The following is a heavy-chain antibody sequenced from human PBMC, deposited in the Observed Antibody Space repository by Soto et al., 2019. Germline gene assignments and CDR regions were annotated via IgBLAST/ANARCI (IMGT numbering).Heavy chain of an antibody. D-gene: IGHD3-10*01. J-gene: IGHJ3*02. Sequence: GGALILSCAASGFPVSIYPMPWVRPAPVKGLEWVAVISYDGSNKYYADSVKGRFTISRDNSKNTLSLQMNSLRAEDTAVYYWAIRLVREVFAAFDIWGQGTIVPVSS. CDR2: ISYDGSNK. CDR3: AIRLVREVFAAFDI. V-gene: IGHV3-30-3*01. CDR1: GFPVSIYP.